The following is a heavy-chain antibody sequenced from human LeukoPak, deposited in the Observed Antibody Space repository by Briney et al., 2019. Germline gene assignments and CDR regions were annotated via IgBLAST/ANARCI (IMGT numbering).Heavy chain of an antibody. V-gene: IGHV3-30*04. CDR1: GITFSSYV. Sequence: GRSLRLSCAASGITFSSYVVHWVRQAPDKGLEWVALISHNGRNQYYADSVRGRFTISRDNYKNTPFLQMNSLKFEDTAIYYCARDFGDYGIDYWGRGTLVTVSS. J-gene: IGHJ4*02. CDR2: ISHNGRNQ. D-gene: IGHD4-17*01. CDR3: ARDFGDYGIDY.